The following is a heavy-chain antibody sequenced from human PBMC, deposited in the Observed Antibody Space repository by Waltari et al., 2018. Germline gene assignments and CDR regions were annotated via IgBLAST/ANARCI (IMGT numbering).Heavy chain of an antibody. CDR2: ISSNGVST. D-gene: IGHD2-21*01. J-gene: IGHJ6*03. CDR1: GFSFSIYA. V-gene: IGHV3-64*01. Sequence: EVQLVESGGGLVQPGGSLRLSWAASGFSFSIYAMNWVRQAPGKGLEYVSAISSNGVSTYYANSMKGRLSISRDNSKNTLYLQMGSLRAEDMAVYYCARSPDQPDSLDYYMDVWGKGTTVTVSS. CDR3: ARSPDQPDSLDYYMDV.